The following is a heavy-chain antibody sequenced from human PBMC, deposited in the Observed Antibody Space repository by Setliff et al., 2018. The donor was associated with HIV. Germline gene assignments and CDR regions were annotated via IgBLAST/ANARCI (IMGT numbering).Heavy chain of an antibody. J-gene: IGHJ4*02. V-gene: IGHV3-23*01. Sequence: LRLSCAASGFAFSAAAMSWVRQAPGKGLEWVSDISGSGGVTYYADSVKGRVSVSRDNSKNTLFLQISSLKAEDTAVYFCAKTRTTVTSALDSWGQGILVTVSS. CDR1: GFAFSAAA. D-gene: IGHD4-17*01. CDR3: AKTRTTVTSALDS. CDR2: ISGSGGVT.